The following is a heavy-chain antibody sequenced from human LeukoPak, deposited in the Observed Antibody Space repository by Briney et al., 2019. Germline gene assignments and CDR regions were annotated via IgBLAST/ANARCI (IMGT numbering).Heavy chain of an antibody. CDR3: ASISYYGGNPSTPFDY. J-gene: IGHJ4*02. D-gene: IGHD4-23*01. CDR1: GYTFTSYG. V-gene: IGHV1-18*01. Sequence: ASVKVSCKASGYTFTSYGISWVRQAPGQGLEWMGWISAYNGNTNYAQKFQGRVTITTDESTSTAYMELSSLRSEDTAVYYCASISYYGGNPSTPFDYWGQGTLVTVSS. CDR2: ISAYNGNT.